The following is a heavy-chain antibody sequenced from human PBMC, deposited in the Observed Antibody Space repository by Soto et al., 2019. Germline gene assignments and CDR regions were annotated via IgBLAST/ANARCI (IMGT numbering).Heavy chain of an antibody. J-gene: IGHJ4*02. CDR1: GGSISSGGYS. Sequence: SETLSLTCAVSGGSISSGGYSWSWIRQPPGKGLEGIGYIYHSGSIYYNPSLKSRVTISVDRSKNQFSLKLSSVTAADTAVYYCARDIVTMVRGVSEYYFDYWGQGTLVTVSS. CDR3: ARDIVTMVRGVSEYYFDY. D-gene: IGHD3-10*01. CDR2: IYHSGSI. V-gene: IGHV4-30-2*01.